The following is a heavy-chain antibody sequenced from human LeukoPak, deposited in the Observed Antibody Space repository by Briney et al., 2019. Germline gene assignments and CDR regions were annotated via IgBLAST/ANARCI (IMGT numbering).Heavy chain of an antibody. CDR3: ARIEWERLGRAFDI. CDR1: GFTFSSSG. D-gene: IGHD1-26*01. V-gene: IGHV3-53*01. Sequence: GGSLRLSCAASGFTFSSSGMTWVRQAPGKGLEWVSSIYSAGATHYAESVKGRFTISRDNSKNTLYLQMNSLRAEDMAVYYCARIEWERLGRAFDIWGQGTMVTVSS. CDR2: IYSAGAT. J-gene: IGHJ3*02.